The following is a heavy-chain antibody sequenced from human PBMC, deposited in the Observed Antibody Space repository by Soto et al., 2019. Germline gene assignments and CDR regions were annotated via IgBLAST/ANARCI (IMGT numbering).Heavy chain of an antibody. J-gene: IGHJ4*02. CDR1: GGSVSNSSYY. CDR2: VYYSGRT. CDR3: VSQRTSVLNQDYFDY. Sequence: KASETLSLTCTVSGGSVSNSSYYWGWIRQSPGKGLEWIGSVYYSGRTYSKSSVKSRVTISVDTSKNQFSLNLNSVTASDTAVYFCVSQRTSVLNQDYFDYWGPGAPVTVSS. D-gene: IGHD2-8*01. V-gene: IGHV4-39*01.